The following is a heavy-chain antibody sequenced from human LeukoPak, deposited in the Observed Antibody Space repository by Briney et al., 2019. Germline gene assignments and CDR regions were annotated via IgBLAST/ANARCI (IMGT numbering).Heavy chain of an antibody. CDR1: GGTFSSYA. Sequence: GSSVKVSCKASGGTFSSYAISWVRQAPGQGLEWMGGIIPIFGTANYAQKFQGRVTTTTDESTSTAYMELSSLRSEDAAVYYCARGSTGNHSPPHFDYWGQGTLVTVSS. D-gene: IGHD3-10*01. J-gene: IGHJ4*02. CDR2: IIPIFGTA. V-gene: IGHV1-69*05. CDR3: ARGSTGNHSPPHFDY.